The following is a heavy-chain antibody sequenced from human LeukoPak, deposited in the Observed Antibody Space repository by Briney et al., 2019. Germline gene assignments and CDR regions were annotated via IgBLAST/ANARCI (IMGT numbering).Heavy chain of an antibody. CDR3: AKGVGSGTYLTDYYFDY. V-gene: IGHV3-23*01. CDR1: GFTFSSYA. Sequence: GGSLRLSCAASGFTFSSYAMSWVRQAPGKGLEWVSSIRSSGGNTYYADSVKGRFTISRDNSKNTLYLQMNSLRVEDTALYYCAKGVGSGTYLTDYYFDYWGQGTLVTVSS. CDR2: IRSSGGNT. J-gene: IGHJ4*02. D-gene: IGHD3-10*01.